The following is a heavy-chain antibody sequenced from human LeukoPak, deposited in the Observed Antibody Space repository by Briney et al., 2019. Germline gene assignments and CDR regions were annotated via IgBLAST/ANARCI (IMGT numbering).Heavy chain of an antibody. Sequence: SETLSLTCTVANVSINSYYWTWIRQPPGKALEWIGYVYNSGNTKYKPSLKSRATISVDTSKNQFSLILNSVTAADTAVYYCASSRLDDSGSLDSWGQRTLVTVSS. CDR3: ASSRLDDSGSLDS. CDR1: NVSINSYY. J-gene: IGHJ4*02. D-gene: IGHD5-12*01. CDR2: VYNSGNT. V-gene: IGHV4-59*01.